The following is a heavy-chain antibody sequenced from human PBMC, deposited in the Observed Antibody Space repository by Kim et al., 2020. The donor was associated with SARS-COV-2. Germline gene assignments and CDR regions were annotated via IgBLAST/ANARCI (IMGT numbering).Heavy chain of an antibody. CDR2: INTNTGNP. Sequence: ASVKVSCKASGYTFTSYGLNWVRQAPGQGLEWIGRINTNTGNPTYAQGFTGRFVFSLDTSVNTAYLRISSLKADDNGVYYCAREGAAIGVYAYYFDYWGQGTLVTVSS. D-gene: IGHD2-2*01. V-gene: IGHV7-4-1*02. CDR3: AREGAAIGVYAYYFDY. CDR1: GYTFTSYG. J-gene: IGHJ4*02.